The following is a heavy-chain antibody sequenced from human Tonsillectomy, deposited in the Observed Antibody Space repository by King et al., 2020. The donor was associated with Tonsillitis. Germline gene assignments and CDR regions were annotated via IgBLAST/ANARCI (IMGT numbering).Heavy chain of an antibody. D-gene: IGHD2/OR15-2a*01. J-gene: IGHJ6*02. CDR3: ARLETLNRSEARGDYYYGMDV. Sequence: QLVQSGAEVKKPGESLKISCKASGYSFATYWIGWVRQMPGKGLEWMGIIYPGDSDTKYSPSFQGQVTISADKSISTAYLQWSRLKASDTAMYNCARLETLNRSEARGDYYYGMDVWGQGATVTVSS. CDR2: IYPGDSDT. V-gene: IGHV5-51*01. CDR1: GYSFATYW.